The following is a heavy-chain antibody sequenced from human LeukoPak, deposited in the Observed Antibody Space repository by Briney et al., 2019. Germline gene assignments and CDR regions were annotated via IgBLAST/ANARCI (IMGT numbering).Heavy chain of an antibody. V-gene: IGHV1-46*01. CDR1: GYTFTSYY. D-gene: IGHD2-2*01. CDR2: INPSGGST. Sequence: ASVKVSCKASGYTFTSYYMHWVRQAPGQGLEWMGIINPSGGSTSYAQKFQGRVTMTRDTSTSTVYMELSSLRSEDTAVYYCARGQDIVVVPAAISIDYWGQGTLVTVSS. J-gene: IGHJ4*02. CDR3: ARGQDIVVVPAAISIDY.